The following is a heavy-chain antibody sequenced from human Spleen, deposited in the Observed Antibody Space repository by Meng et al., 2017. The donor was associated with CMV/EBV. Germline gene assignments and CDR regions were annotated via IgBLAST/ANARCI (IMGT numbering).Heavy chain of an antibody. J-gene: IGHJ4*02. CDR2: ISSDGTTT. CDR1: GFTLSGFW. V-gene: IGHV3-74*01. Sequence: GGSLRLSCAASGFTLSGFWLHWVRQPPGKGLVWVSRISSDGTTTNYADSVRGRFTISRDNSKNTLYLQMNSLRAEDTAMYYCVREDKGVVVVAAAFDYWGQGTLVTVSS. CDR3: VREDKGVVVVAAAFDY. D-gene: IGHD2-2*01.